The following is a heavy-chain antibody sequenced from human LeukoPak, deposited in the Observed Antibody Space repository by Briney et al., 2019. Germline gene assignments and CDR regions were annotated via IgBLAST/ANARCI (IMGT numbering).Heavy chain of an antibody. J-gene: IGHJ4*02. Sequence: SGPVLVKPTETLTLTCTVSGFSLSNARMGVSWIRQPPGKALEWLAHIFSNDEKFYSISLKSRLTISKDTSKSQVVLTMTNMDPVDTATYYCARATYFYDSNDYRERYYFDYWGQGTLVTVSS. CDR3: ARATYFYDSNDYRERYYFDY. D-gene: IGHD3-22*01. CDR1: GFSLSNARMG. CDR2: IFSNDEK. V-gene: IGHV2-26*01.